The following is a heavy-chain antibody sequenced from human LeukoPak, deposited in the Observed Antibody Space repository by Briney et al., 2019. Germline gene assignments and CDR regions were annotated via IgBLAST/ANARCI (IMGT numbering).Heavy chain of an antibody. CDR3: ARSKRGDGYNNYTLHYFDY. Sequence: SVKVSCKASGGTFSSYAISWVRQAPGQGLEWMGRIIPIFGTANYAQKFQGRVTITTDESTSTAYMELSSLRSEDTAVYYCARSKRGDGYNNYTLHYFDYWGQGTLVTVSS. J-gene: IGHJ4*02. CDR2: IIPIFGTA. V-gene: IGHV1-69*05. CDR1: GGTFSSYA. D-gene: IGHD5-24*01.